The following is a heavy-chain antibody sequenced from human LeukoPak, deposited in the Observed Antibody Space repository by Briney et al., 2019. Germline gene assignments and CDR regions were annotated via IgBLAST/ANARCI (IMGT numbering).Heavy chain of an antibody. J-gene: IGHJ4*02. CDR1: VGSFSGYY. Sequence: PSETLSLTCAVYVGSFSGYYWNWIRQPPGKGLEWIGEINHSGSTNYNPSLKSRVTISVDTSKNQSSLKLTSVTAADAAVYYCARSRVVGASAPFDYWGQGTLITVSS. V-gene: IGHV4-34*01. CDR3: ARSRVVGASAPFDY. CDR2: INHSGST. D-gene: IGHD1-26*01.